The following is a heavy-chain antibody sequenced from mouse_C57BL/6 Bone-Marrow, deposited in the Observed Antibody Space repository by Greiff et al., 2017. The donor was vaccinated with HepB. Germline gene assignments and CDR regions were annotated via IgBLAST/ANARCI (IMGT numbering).Heavy chain of an antibody. CDR2: IDPENGDT. Sequence: EVQLQESGAELVRPGASVKLSCTASGFNIKDDYMHWVKQRPEQGLEWIGWIDPENGDTEYASKFQGKATITADTSSNTAYLQLSSLTSEDTAVYYCTLIYYYGSSYGYFDVWGTGTTVTVSS. J-gene: IGHJ1*03. D-gene: IGHD1-1*01. CDR1: GFNIKDDY. CDR3: TLIYYYGSSYGYFDV. V-gene: IGHV14-4*01.